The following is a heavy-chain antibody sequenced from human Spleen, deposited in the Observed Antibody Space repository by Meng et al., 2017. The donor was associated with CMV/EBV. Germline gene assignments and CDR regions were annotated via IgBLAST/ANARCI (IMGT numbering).Heavy chain of an antibody. CDR1: GGTFSSYA. CDR3: ARSSWDTAMALPIRDYYYGMDV. CDR2: IIPIFGTA. Sequence: SVKVSCKASGGTFSSYAISWVRQAPGQGLEWMGGIIPIFGTANYAQKFQGRVTITTDESTSTAYMELSSLRSEDTAVYYCARSSWDTAMALPIRDYYYGMDVWGHGTTVTVSS. V-gene: IGHV1-69*05. D-gene: IGHD5-18*01. J-gene: IGHJ6*02.